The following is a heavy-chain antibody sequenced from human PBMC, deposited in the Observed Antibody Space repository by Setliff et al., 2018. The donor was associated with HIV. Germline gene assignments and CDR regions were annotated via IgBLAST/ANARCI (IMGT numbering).Heavy chain of an antibody. D-gene: IGHD2-15*01. CDR3: ARFASGGWPLEVFDI. J-gene: IGHJ3*02. Sequence: GASVKVSCKASGYTFTSYGISWVRQAPGQGLEWMGWISAYNGNTNYAQKVQGRITMTTDASTSSVDMELRSLTSDDTAVYYCARFASGGWPLEVFDIWGQGTMVTVSS. CDR1: GYTFTSYG. CDR2: ISAYNGNT. V-gene: IGHV1-18*01.